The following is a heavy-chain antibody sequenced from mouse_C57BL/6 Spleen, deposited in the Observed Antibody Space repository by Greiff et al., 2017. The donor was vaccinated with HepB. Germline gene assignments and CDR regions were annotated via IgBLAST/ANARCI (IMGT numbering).Heavy chain of an antibody. V-gene: IGHV1-39*01. J-gene: IGHJ4*01. CDR1: GYSFTDYN. CDR2: INPNYGTT. CDR3: ARGYDYDGGYYAMDY. D-gene: IGHD2-4*01. Sequence: EVQLQQSGPELVKPGASVKISCKASGYSFTDYNMNWVKQSNGKSLEWIGVINPNYGTTSYNQKFKGKATLTVDQSSSTAYMQLNSLTSEDSEDYYCARGYDYDGGYYAMDYWGQGTSVTVSS.